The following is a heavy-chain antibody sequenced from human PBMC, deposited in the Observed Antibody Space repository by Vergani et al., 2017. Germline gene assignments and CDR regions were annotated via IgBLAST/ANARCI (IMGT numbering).Heavy chain of an antibody. J-gene: IGHJ6*02. CDR2: IIPIFGTA. Sequence: QVQLVQSGAEVKKPGSSVKVSCKASGGTFSSYAISWVRQAPGQGLEWMGGIIPIFGTANYAQKFQGRVTITADESTSTAYMELSSLRSEDTAVYYCARDLGVIGQAVYYYYGMDVWGQGTTVTVSS. CDR1: GGTFSSYA. D-gene: IGHD3-16*01. CDR3: ARDLGVIGQAVYYYYGMDV. V-gene: IGHV1-69*01.